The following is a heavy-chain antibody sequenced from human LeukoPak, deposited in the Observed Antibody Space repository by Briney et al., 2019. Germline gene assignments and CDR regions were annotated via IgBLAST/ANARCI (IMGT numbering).Heavy chain of an antibody. V-gene: IGHV3-30-3*01. CDR2: ISYDGSNK. J-gene: IGHJ6*02. CDR3: ARELDCSSTSCQLKYYYYYYGMDV. D-gene: IGHD2-2*01. CDR1: GFTFSSYA. Sequence: TGGSLRLSCAASGFTFSSYAMHWVRQAPGKGLEWVAVISYDGSNKYYADSVKGRFTISRDNSKNTPYLQMNSLRAEDTAVYYCARELDCSSTSCQLKYYYYYYGMDVWGQGTTVTVSS.